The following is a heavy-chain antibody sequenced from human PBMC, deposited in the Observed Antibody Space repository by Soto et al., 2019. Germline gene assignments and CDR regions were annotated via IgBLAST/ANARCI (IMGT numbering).Heavy chain of an antibody. CDR1: GFTFSSYW. J-gene: IGHJ4*02. V-gene: IGHV3-7*01. Sequence: EVQLVESVGGLVQPGGSLRLSCAASGFTFSSYWMSWFRQAPGKGLEWVANIKQDGSEKYYVDSVKGRLTISRDNAKNSLYRQMNSLRAEDTAVYYCARTKALDYGSGTDSPAYWGQGTLVTDTS. D-gene: IGHD3-10*01. CDR3: ARTKALDYGSGTDSPAY. CDR2: IKQDGSEK.